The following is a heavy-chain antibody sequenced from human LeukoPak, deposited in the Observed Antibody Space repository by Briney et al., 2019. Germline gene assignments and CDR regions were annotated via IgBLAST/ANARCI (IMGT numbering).Heavy chain of an antibody. CDR3: ARDSLYNFWSCYYHTTYYFDY. V-gene: IGHV4-4*07. CDR1: GGSIGDYY. Sequence: SETLSLTCTVSGGSIGDYYWSWIRQPAGKGLEWIGHIYTGGSTNYNPSLKSRVTISVDTSKNQFSLNLSSMTAADTAVYYCARDSLYNFWSCYYHTTYYFDYWGQGTLFTVSS. D-gene: IGHD3-3*01. J-gene: IGHJ4*02. CDR2: IYTGGST.